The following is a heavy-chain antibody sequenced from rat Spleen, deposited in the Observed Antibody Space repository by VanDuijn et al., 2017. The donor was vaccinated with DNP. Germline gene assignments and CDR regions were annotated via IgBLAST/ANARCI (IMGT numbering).Heavy chain of an antibody. CDR3: ATESTYYGYFDY. CDR2: ISTSGEYA. J-gene: IGHJ2*01. V-gene: IGHV5-25*01. D-gene: IGHD1-9*01. CDR1: GFTFSDYY. Sequence: EVQLVDSGGGLVQPGRSMKLSCAASGFTFSDYYMAWVRQAPTKGLEWVASISTSGEYAHYRDSVKGRFTISRDNAKDTQYLQMDSLRSEDTATYYCATESTYYGYFDYWGQGVMVPVSS.